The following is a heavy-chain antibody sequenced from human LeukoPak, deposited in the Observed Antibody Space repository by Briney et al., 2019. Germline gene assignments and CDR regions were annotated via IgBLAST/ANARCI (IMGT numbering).Heavy chain of an antibody. CDR2: IGTASDT. J-gene: IGHJ4*02. Sequence: GGSLRLSCAASGFTFSSYDMHWVRQATGEGLEWVSGIGTASDTFYAGSVKGRFTISRGDAKNSLYLQMNSLRAGDTAVYYCTRGKWYYDSSVYYHFGYWGQGTLVTVSS. CDR1: GFTFSSYD. CDR3: TRGKWYYDSSVYYHFGY. D-gene: IGHD3-22*01. V-gene: IGHV3-13*04.